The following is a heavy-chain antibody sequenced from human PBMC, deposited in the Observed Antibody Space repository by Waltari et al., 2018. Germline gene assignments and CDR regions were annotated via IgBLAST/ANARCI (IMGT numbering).Heavy chain of an antibody. J-gene: IGHJ3*02. CDR2: TYPGDADT. CDR1: GYSFTSYW. CDR3: ARQGEELGDAFDI. V-gene: IGHV5-51*01. Sequence: EVQLVQSGAEVKKPGESLKISCKGSGYSFTSYWIGWVSRMPGKGLECMGITYPGDADTRYSPSFQGQVTISADKSSSTAYLQWSSLKASDTAMYYCARQGEELGDAFDIWGQGTMVTVSS. D-gene: IGHD3-16*01.